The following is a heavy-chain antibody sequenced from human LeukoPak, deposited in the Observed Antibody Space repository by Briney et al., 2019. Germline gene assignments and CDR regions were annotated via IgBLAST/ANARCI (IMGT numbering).Heavy chain of an antibody. J-gene: IGHJ4*02. CDR1: GFTFSSYW. V-gene: IGHV3-74*01. Sequence: QSGGSLRLSCVASGFTFSSYWMHWVRQAPGKGLVWVSRIKSDGSITSYADSVKGRFTISRDNAKNTLYLQMNSLRAEDTAVYYCANFLYGSGSLGGQGTLVTVSS. D-gene: IGHD3-10*01. CDR3: ANFLYGSGSL. CDR2: IKSDGSIT.